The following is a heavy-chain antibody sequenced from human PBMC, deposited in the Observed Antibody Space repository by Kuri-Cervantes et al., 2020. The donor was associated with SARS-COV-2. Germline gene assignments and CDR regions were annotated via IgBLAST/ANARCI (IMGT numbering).Heavy chain of an antibody. D-gene: IGHD3-16*01. J-gene: IGHJ6*03. V-gene: IGHV3-48*01. Sequence: GGSLRLSCAASGFTFSSYSMNWVRQAPGKGLEWVSYISSSSSTIYYADSVKGRFTISRDNAKNSLYLQMNSLRAEDTAMYYCASMGGIPDYYYYMDVWGKGTTVTVSS. CDR3: ASMGGIPDYYYYMDV. CDR2: ISSSSSTI. CDR1: GFTFSSYS.